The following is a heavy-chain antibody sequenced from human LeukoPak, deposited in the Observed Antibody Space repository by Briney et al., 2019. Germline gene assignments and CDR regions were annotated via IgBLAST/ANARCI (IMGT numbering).Heavy chain of an antibody. D-gene: IGHD1-26*01. CDR3: ARENGVGIVGATWSYYYYMDV. CDR1: GFTFSSYE. CDR2: ISSSGSTI. Sequence: PGGSLRLSCAASGFTFSSYEMNWVRQAPGKGLEWVSYISSSGSTIYYADSVKGRFTISRDNAKNSLYLQMNSLRAEDTAVYYCARENGVGIVGATWSYYYYMDVWGKGTTVTVSS. J-gene: IGHJ6*03. V-gene: IGHV3-48*03.